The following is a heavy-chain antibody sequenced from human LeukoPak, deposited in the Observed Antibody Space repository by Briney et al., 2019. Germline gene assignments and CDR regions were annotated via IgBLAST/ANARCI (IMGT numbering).Heavy chain of an antibody. CDR2: IIPIFGTA. CDR3: ARVSGLRLGELSGDFDY. Sequence: GAPVKVSCKASRGTFSSYAISWVRQAPGHGLEWMGGIIPIFGTANYAQKFQGRVTITADESTSTAYMELSSLRSEDTAVYYCARVSGLRLGELSGDFDYWGQGTLVTVSS. CDR1: RGTFSSYA. J-gene: IGHJ4*02. D-gene: IGHD3-16*02. V-gene: IGHV1-69*13.